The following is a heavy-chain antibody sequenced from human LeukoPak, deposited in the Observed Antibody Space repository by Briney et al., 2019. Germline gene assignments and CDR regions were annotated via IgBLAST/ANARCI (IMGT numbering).Heavy chain of an antibody. Sequence: SETLSLTCAVYGVSFSGYYWSWIRQPPGKGLEWIGRINRGGSTNYNPSLKSRVTISVDTSKNQFSLKLSSVTAADTAVYYCARTLMATMINWGQGTLVTVSS. V-gene: IGHV4-34*01. D-gene: IGHD5-24*01. CDR1: GVSFSGYY. CDR3: ARTLMATMIN. CDR2: INRGGST. J-gene: IGHJ4*02.